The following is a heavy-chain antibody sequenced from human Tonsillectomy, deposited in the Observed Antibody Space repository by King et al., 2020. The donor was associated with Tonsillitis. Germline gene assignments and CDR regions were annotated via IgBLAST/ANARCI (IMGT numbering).Heavy chain of an antibody. CDR2: IYYSGST. CDR1: GGSISSYY. CDR3: ARSAELELRRYYYYMDV. D-gene: IGHD1-7*01. V-gene: IGHV4-59*01. J-gene: IGHJ6*03. Sequence: VPLQESGPGLVKPSETLSLTCTVSGGSISSYYWSWLRQPPGKGLEWIGYIYYSGSTNYNPSLKSRVTISVDTSKSQFPLKLSSVTAADTAVYYCARSAELELRRYYYYMDVWGKGTTVTVS.